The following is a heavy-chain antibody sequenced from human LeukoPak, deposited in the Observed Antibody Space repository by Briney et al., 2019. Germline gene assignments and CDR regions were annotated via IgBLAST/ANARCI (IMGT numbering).Heavy chain of an antibody. V-gene: IGHV3-23*01. CDR3: ARELISTTWRGNRSYFDL. Sequence: QSGGSLRLSCAASGFTFSSYAMSWVRQAPGKGLEWVSAITGSGDSTYYADSVKGRFTISRDNSKNTLYLQMNSLRAEDTAVYYCARELISTTWRGNRSYFDLWGRGTLVTVSS. CDR1: GFTFSSYA. CDR2: ITGSGDST. D-gene: IGHD1-1*01. J-gene: IGHJ2*01.